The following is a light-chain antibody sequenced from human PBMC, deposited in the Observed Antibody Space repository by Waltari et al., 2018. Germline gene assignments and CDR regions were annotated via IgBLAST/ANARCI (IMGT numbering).Light chain of an antibody. CDR2: RTS. Sequence: DIQMTHSPSSLSASVGNTVTNTCQASQDIGNNLNWYRQEPGKTPKLLIYRTSTLQSEIPSRLSGSGSGTIFALTISSLQPEDFATYYCQQGYSDPWTFGQGTQVE. CDR3: QQGYSDPWT. CDR1: QDIGNN. V-gene: IGKV1-39*01. J-gene: IGKJ1*01.